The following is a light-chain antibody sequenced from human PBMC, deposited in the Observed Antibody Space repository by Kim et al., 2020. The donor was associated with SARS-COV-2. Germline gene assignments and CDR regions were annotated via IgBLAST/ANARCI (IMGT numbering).Light chain of an antibody. CDR2: QHN. J-gene: IGLJ2*01. CDR1: KLGDKY. V-gene: IGLV3-1*01. Sequence: SYELTQPHSVSVSPGQTAYITCSGDKLGDKYACWYQQKPGQSPVLVIYQHNKRPSGIPERFSGSNSGNTATLTISGTQAMDEADYYCQAWDSSTVVFGGGTQLTVL. CDR3: QAWDSSTVV.